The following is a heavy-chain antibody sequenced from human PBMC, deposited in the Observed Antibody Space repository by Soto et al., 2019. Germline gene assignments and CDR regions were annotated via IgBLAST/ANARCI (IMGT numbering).Heavy chain of an antibody. J-gene: IGHJ4*02. CDR3: ARGATVTQYDY. D-gene: IGHD4-17*01. Sequence: SETLSLTCTVSGVSVSSGSFYWAGIRQPPGKGLEWIGFGSYSGTTNYKPSLKSRVTISVDTSRSQISLKVSSLTAADTAVYYCARGATVTQYDYWGQGTQVTVSS. V-gene: IGHV4-61*01. CDR2: GSYSGTT. CDR1: GVSVSSGSFY.